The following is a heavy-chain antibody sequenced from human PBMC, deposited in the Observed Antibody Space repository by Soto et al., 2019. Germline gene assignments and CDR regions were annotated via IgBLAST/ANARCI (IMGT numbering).Heavy chain of an antibody. CDR1: GFTFSSYA. CDR2: ISGSGGST. V-gene: IGHV3-23*01. Sequence: GGSLRLSCAASGFTFSSYAMSWVRQAPGKGLEWVSDISGSGGSTNYADSVKGRFTISRDNSKNTLYLQMNSLRAEDSAVYFCTKDEQQQLAPTSFDDWGQGTLVTVSS. D-gene: IGHD6-13*01. J-gene: IGHJ4*02. CDR3: TKDEQQQLAPTSFDD.